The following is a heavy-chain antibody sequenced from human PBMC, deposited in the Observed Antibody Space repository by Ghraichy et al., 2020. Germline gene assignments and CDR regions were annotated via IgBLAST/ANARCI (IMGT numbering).Heavy chain of an antibody. CDR3: ARMAGSTTYYYDSSGYYYGAFDI. D-gene: IGHD3-22*01. CDR1: GFSLSTSGMC. CDR2: IDWDDDK. J-gene: IGHJ3*02. V-gene: IGHV2-70*01. Sequence: SGPTLVKPTQTLTLTCTFSGFSLSTSGMCVSWIRQPPGKALEWLALIDWDDDKYYSTSLKTRLTISKDTSKNQVVLTMTNMDPVDTATYYCARMAGSTTYYYDSSGYYYGAFDIWGQGTMVTVSS.